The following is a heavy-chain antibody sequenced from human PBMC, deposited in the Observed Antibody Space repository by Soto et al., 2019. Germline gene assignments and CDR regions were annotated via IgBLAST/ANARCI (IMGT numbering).Heavy chain of an antibody. CDR3: ARDIFYYLCSGHSSGVFYS. Sequence: GGSLRLSCAASGFTFSSYGMHWVRQAPGKGLEWVAVIWYDGSNKNYADSVKGRFTISRDNSKNALYLQMNSLRDEDTAVYYCARDIFYYLCSGHSSGVFYSWGQGTLVTVS. CDR2: IWYDGSNK. V-gene: IGHV3-33*01. D-gene: IGHD3-10*02. J-gene: IGHJ5*01. CDR1: GFTFSSYG.